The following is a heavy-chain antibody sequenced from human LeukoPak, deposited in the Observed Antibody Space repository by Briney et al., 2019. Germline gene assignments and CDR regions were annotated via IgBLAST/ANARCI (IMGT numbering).Heavy chain of an antibody. J-gene: IGHJ6*02. V-gene: IGHV3-30-3*01. Sequence: GGSLRLSCAASGFTFSSYAMHWVRQAPGKGLEWVAVISYDGSNKYYADSVKGRFTISRDNSENTLYLQMNSLRAEDTAVYYCARGSEYSSSWYGFFPCGMDVWGQGTTVTVSS. CDR1: GFTFSSYA. CDR3: ARGSEYSSSWYGFFPCGMDV. D-gene: IGHD6-13*01. CDR2: ISYDGSNK.